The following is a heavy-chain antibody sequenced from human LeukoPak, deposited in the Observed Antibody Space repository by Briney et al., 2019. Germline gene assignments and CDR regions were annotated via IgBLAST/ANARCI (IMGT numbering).Heavy chain of an antibody. J-gene: IGHJ4*02. D-gene: IGHD1-26*01. Sequence: QSGGSLRLSCAASGFTFSRYWMRWVRQAPGKGLVWVSCIKSDGSSTSIADSAKGRFTISRDNAKNTVYLQMNSLRAEDPAVYYCVRDNRSYNFDYWGQGTLVTVSS. CDR1: GFTFSRYW. CDR3: VRDNRSYNFDY. CDR2: IKSDGSST. V-gene: IGHV3-74*01.